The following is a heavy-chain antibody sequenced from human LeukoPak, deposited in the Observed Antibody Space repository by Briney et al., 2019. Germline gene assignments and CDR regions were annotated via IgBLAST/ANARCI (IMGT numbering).Heavy chain of an antibody. CDR3: ARGSGVQVWSSLDY. J-gene: IGHJ4*02. D-gene: IGHD5-18*01. CDR1: EFTFTTYW. CDR2: IKQDGSQK. Sequence: GGSLRLSCAASEFTFTTYWMSWVRQAPGKGLEWVANIKQDGSQKYYVDSVEGRFTISRDNAKSSLLLQMNSLRAEDTAVYYCARGSGVQVWSSLDYWGQGTLVTVSS. V-gene: IGHV3-7*02.